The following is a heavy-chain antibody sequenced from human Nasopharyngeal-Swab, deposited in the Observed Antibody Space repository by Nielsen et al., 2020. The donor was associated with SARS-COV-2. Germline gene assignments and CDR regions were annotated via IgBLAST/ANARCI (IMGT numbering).Heavy chain of an antibody. CDR1: GFNFSNYY. V-gene: IGHV3-11*01. Sequence: SLKISCAASGFNFSNYYMSWIRQAPGRGLEWVSYISSRGGAIYYSDSVKGRFYISRDNDKKSLSLQMNSLRAEDTVVYYCARVLTGTYYYDSSGYPDYWGQGTLVTVSS. CDR3: ARVLTGTYYYDSSGYPDY. D-gene: IGHD3-22*01. CDR2: ISSRGGAI. J-gene: IGHJ4*02.